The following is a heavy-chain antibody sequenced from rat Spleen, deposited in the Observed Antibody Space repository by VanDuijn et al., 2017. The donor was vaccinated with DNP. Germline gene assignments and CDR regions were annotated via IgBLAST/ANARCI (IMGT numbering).Heavy chain of an antibody. CDR1: GFIFSDYN. J-gene: IGHJ2*01. CDR2: IIQDGSRT. CDR3: TTLNYYASLSGYFDH. Sequence: EVQLVESGGGLLQPGRSRKLSCAASGFIFSDYNMAWVRQAPQKGLEWVATIIQDGSRTYYGDSGKGRFTISRDKTKNALYLQMDSLRSEDTATYYCTTLNYYASLSGYFDHWGQGVMVTVSS. D-gene: IGHD1-12*01. V-gene: IGHV5S10*01.